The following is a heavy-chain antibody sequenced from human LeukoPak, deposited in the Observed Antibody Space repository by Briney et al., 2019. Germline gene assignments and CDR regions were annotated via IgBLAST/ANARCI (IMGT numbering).Heavy chain of an antibody. Sequence: GGSLRLSCAASGCSFTSSAMSWVRQPPGKGLEWVSSVSGSAGSTFYADSVKGRFTISRDNFKNTLYLQMNSLRTEDTAIYYCAKDYYFDYWGQGTLVTVSS. V-gene: IGHV3-23*01. CDR3: AKDYYFDY. J-gene: IGHJ4*02. CDR2: VSGSAGST. CDR1: GCSFTSSA.